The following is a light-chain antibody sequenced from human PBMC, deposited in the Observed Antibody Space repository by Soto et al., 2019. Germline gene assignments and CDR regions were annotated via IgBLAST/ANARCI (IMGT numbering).Light chain of an antibody. V-gene: IGLV2-11*01. CDR1: SSDVGGYNY. CDR3: CSFAGSQIHYV. CDR2: DVT. Sequence: QSALTQPRSVSGSPGQSVTISCTGTSSDVGGYNYVSWYQQHPGKAPKLMLFDVTKRPSGVPDRFSGSKSGNTASLTISGLQAEDEADYYCCSFAGSQIHYVFGTGTKLTVL. J-gene: IGLJ1*01.